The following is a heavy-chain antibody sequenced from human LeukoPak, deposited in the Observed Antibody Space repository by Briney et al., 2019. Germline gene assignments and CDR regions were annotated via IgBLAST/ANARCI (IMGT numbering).Heavy chain of an antibody. CDR2: ISGSGGST. J-gene: IGHJ4*02. CDR1: EFTFSSYA. V-gene: IGHV3-23*01. D-gene: IGHD6-19*01. Sequence: GGSLRLSCVASEFTFSSYAMSWVRQAPGKGLEWVSAISGSGGSTYYADSVKGRFTISRDNSKNTLYLQMNSLRAEDTAVYYCAKGGSSGWSYYFDYWGQGTLVTVSS. CDR3: AKGGSSGWSYYFDY.